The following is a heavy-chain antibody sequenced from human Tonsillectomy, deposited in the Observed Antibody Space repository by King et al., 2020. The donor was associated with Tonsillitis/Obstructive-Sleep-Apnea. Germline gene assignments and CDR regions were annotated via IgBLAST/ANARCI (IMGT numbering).Heavy chain of an antibody. CDR3: ARGLGRAGWFDP. J-gene: IGHJ5*02. CDR1: GDSVSSSNVA. CDR2: TYYRSKWYN. V-gene: IGHV6-1*01. D-gene: IGHD7-27*01. Sequence: VQLQQSGPGLVKPSQTFSLTCAISGDSVSSSNVAWNWIRQSPSRGLEWLGRTYYRSKWYNDYAASVKSRITISPDTSKNQFSLQMNSVTPEDTAVYYSARGLGRAGWFDPWGQGTLVTVSA.